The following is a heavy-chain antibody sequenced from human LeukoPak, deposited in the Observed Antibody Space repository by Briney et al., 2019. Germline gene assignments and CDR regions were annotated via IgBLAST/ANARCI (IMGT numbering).Heavy chain of an antibody. CDR1: GGSISSGDYY. CDR3: ARDQMYSTVWDH. J-gene: IGHJ4*02. D-gene: IGHD6-19*01. Sequence: KPSETLSLTCTVSGGSISSGDYYWSWIRQPPGKGLEWIGYIYYSGSTFYNPSLKSRVTISVDTSKNQFSLKLRSATVADTAVYYCARDQMYSTVWDHWGQGTLVTVSS. CDR2: IYYSGST. V-gene: IGHV4-30-4*08.